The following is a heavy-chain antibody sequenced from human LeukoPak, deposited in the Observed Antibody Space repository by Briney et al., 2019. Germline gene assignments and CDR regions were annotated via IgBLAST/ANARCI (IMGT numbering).Heavy chain of an antibody. CDR2: IYPGDSDT. V-gene: IGHV5-51*01. CDR3: ATSLYGGNSEAAFDI. J-gene: IGHJ3*02. Sequence: GESLKISCKGSGYSFTSYWIGWVRQMPGKGLEWMGIIYPGDSDTRYSPSFQGQVTISADKSISTAYLQWSSLKASDTAMYYCATSLYGGNSEAAFDIWGQGTMVTVSS. D-gene: IGHD4-23*01. CDR1: GYSFTSYW.